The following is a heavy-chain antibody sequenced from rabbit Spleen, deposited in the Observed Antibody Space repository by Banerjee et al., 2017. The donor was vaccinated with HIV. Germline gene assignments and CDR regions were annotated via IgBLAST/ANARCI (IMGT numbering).Heavy chain of an antibody. V-gene: IGHV1S45*01. D-gene: IGHD8-1*01. Sequence: QEQLVESGGGLVQPEGSLTLTCTASGFSFSSSYYMCWVRQAPGKGLEWIGCIYTGSGTTWYASWATGRFTISKTSSTTMTLQMTSLTAADTATYFCARDTGSSFSTYGMDLWDQGTLVTVS. CDR3: ARDTGSSFSTYGMDL. CDR2: IYTGSGTT. CDR1: GFSFSSSYY. J-gene: IGHJ6*01.